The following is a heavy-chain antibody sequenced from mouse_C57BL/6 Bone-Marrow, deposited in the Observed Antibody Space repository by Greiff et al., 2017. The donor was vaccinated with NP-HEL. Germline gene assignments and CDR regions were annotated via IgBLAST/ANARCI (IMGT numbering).Heavy chain of an antibody. CDR2: IDPENGDT. D-gene: IGHD2-2*01. V-gene: IGHV14-4*01. J-gene: IGHJ1*03. Sequence: EVQLQQSGAELVRPGASVKLSCTASGFNIKDDYMHWVKQRPEQGLEWIGWIDPENGDTEYASKFQGKATITADTSSNTAYLQLSSLTSEDTAVYYCRVWLRRGYWYFDVWGTGTTVTVSS. CDR3: RVWLRRGYWYFDV. CDR1: GFNIKDDY.